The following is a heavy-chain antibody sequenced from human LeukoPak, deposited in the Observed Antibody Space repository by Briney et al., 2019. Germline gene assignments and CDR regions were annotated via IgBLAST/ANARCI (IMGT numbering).Heavy chain of an antibody. CDR3: ARQSYYHGSGTVYYYYMDV. CDR2: ISAYNGNT. Sequence: ASVKVSCKASGYTFTSYGISWVRQAPGQGLEWLGWISAYNGNTNYAQKLQGRVTMTIDTSTSTAYMELRSLRSDDTAVYYCARQSYYHGSGTVYYYYMDVWGKGTTVTVSS. CDR1: GYTFTSYG. D-gene: IGHD3-10*01. J-gene: IGHJ6*03. V-gene: IGHV1-18*01.